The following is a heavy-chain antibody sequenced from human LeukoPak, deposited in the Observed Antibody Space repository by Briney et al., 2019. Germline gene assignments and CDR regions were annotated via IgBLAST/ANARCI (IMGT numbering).Heavy chain of an antibody. V-gene: IGHV3-33*06. CDR3: AKDREIYSASNYGQELIGY. CDR2: IWYDGSSK. D-gene: IGHD1-26*01. Sequence: GGSLRLSCAASGFTFSSYGMHWVRQAPGKGLEWVAVIWYDGSSKYYADSVKGRFTISRDNSKNTLYLQMNSLRAEDTAVYYCAKDREIYSASNYGQELIGYWGQGPLVTVS. CDR1: GFTFSSYG. J-gene: IGHJ4*02.